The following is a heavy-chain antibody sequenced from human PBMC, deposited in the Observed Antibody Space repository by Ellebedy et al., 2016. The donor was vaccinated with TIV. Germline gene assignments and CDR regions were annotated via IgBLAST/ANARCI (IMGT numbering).Heavy chain of an antibody. CDR2: INQDGSGK. J-gene: IGHJ3*02. CDR1: GFSFRSYW. CDR3: ATDGSYGDFRSPAHAFES. Sequence: GESLKISCVGSGFSFRSYWMSWVRQAPGKGLEWVANINQDGSGKYYVDSVKGRFTISRDNAKNSLFLQMNSLRAEDTAVYYCATDGSYGDFRSPAHAFESWGQGTMVSVSS. D-gene: IGHD4-17*01. V-gene: IGHV3-7*01.